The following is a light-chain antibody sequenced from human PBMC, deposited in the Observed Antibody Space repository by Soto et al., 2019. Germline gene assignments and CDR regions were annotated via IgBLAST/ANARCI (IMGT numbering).Light chain of an antibody. V-gene: IGKV3-15*01. J-gene: IGKJ2*01. CDR3: QQYSNWPPYT. CDR2: GAS. Sequence: EIVMTQSPVTLSVSPGERATLSCRASQSVSSNLAWYQQKPGQAPRLLIYGASTRATGIPARFSGSGSGTDFTLTISSLQSEDSALYYCQQYSNWPPYTFGQGTKLEI. CDR1: QSVSSN.